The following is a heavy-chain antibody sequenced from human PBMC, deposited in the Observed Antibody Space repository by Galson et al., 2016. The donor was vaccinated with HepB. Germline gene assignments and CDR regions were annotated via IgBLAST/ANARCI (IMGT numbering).Heavy chain of an antibody. CDR1: GYTFISYD. CDR2: ISPYNGNT. Sequence: SVKVSCKASGYTFISYDISWVRQAPGQGLEWMGWISPYNGNTYYAQNLQGRVTVTTDTSTSTAYMDLRRLRSDDTAMYYCASVRYLVAARVTLSWYFDLWGRGTLVTVSS. V-gene: IGHV1-18*01. CDR3: ASVRYLVAARVTLSWYFDL. D-gene: IGHD6-6*01. J-gene: IGHJ2*01.